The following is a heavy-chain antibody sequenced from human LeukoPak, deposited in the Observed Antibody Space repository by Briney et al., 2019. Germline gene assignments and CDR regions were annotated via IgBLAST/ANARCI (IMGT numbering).Heavy chain of an antibody. J-gene: IGHJ4*02. CDR2: ISYNSGSI. CDR1: GFTFDDYA. Sequence: GGSLRLSCAASGFTFDDYAMHWVRQAPGKGLEWVSGISYNSGSIGYAGSVKGRFTISRDNAKNSLYLQMNSLRAEDTAVYYCARVGGAGTLDYWGQGTLVTVSS. V-gene: IGHV3-9*01. D-gene: IGHD6-13*01. CDR3: ARVGGAGTLDY.